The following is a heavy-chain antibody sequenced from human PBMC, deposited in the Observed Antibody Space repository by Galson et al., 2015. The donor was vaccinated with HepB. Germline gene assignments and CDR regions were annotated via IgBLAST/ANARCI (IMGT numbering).Heavy chain of an antibody. Sequence: SLRLSCAASGFTFGDYAMSWVRQAPGKGLEWVGFIRSKAYGGTTEYAASVKGRFTISRDDSKSIAYLQMNSLKTEDTAVYYCTRERYFDWSVSLGYYYYGMDVWGQGTTVTVSS. CDR1: GFTFGDYA. CDR2: IRSKAYGGTT. CDR3: TRERYFDWSVSLGYYYYGMDV. J-gene: IGHJ6*02. V-gene: IGHV3-49*04. D-gene: IGHD3-9*01.